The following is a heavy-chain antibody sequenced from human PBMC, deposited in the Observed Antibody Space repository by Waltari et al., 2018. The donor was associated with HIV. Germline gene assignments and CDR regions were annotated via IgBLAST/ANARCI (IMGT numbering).Heavy chain of an antibody. Sequence: QVQLQESGPRLVKPSETLSLTCTVSGGSISSYYWSWIRQPAGKGLEWIGRIYTSGSTNYNPSLKSRVTMSVDTSKNQFSLKLSSVTAADTAVYYCAGTYYDYVWGSYRPPPFDYWGQGTLVTVSS. CDR3: AGTYYDYVWGSYRPPPFDY. J-gene: IGHJ4*02. CDR2: IYTSGST. D-gene: IGHD3-16*02. CDR1: GGSISSYY. V-gene: IGHV4-4*07.